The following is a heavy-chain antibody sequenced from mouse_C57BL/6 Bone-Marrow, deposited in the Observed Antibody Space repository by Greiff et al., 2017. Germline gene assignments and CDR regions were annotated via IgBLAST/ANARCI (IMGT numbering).Heavy chain of an antibody. CDR1: GYTFTSYW. Sequence: VQLQQPGAELVKPGASVKMSCKASGYTFTSYWITWVKQRPGQGLEWIGDIYPGSGSTNYNEKFKNKATLTVDTSSSTAYMQLSSLTSEDSAVYYCARPYCSNYWYFDVWGTGTTVTVSS. D-gene: IGHD2-5*01. V-gene: IGHV1-55*01. J-gene: IGHJ1*03. CDR3: ARPYCSNYWYFDV. CDR2: IYPGSGST.